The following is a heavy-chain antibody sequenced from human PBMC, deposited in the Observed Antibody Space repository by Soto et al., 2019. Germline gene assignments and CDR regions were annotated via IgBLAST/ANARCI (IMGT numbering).Heavy chain of an antibody. J-gene: IGHJ5*02. CDR2: ISSSGSTI. D-gene: IGHD6-13*01. Sequence: GGSLRLSCAASGFTFSDYYMSWIRQAPGKGLEWVSYISSSGSTIYYADSVKGRFTISRHNAKNSLYLQMNSLRAEDTAVYYCARVGYSSIWPLLFNWFDPWGQGTLVTVSS. V-gene: IGHV3-11*01. CDR1: GFTFSDYY. CDR3: ARVGYSSIWPLLFNWFDP.